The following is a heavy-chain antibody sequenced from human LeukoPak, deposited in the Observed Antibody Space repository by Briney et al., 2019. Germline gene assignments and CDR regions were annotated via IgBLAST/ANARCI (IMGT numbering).Heavy chain of an antibody. CDR3: AREGAYYDFWSGYYGGQGNWFDP. D-gene: IGHD3-3*01. CDR2: INPSSGGT. Sequence: ASVKVSCKASGYTFTGYYMHWVRQAPGQGLEWMGRINPSSGGTNYAQKFQGRVTMTRDTSISTVYMELSSLRSEDTAVYYCAREGAYYDFWSGYYGGQGNWFDPWGQGTLVTVSS. V-gene: IGHV1-2*06. CDR1: GYTFTGYY. J-gene: IGHJ5*02.